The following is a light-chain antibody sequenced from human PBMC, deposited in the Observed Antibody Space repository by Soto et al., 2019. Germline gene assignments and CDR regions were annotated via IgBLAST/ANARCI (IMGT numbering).Light chain of an antibody. J-gene: IGLJ1*01. CDR2: SNN. CDR3: AAWDDSLSGYV. CDR1: SSNIGSNY. V-gene: IGLV1-47*02. Sequence: QSVLAQPPSASGTPWQRVTISCSGSSSNIGSNYVYWYQQLPGTAPKLLIYSNNQRPSGVPDRFSGSKSGTSASLAISGLRSEDEADYYCAAWDDSLSGYVFGTGTKVTVL.